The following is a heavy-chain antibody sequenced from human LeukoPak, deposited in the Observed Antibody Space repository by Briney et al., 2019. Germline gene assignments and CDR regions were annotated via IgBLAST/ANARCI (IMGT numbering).Heavy chain of an antibody. J-gene: IGHJ5*02. Sequence: GGSLRLSCAASGFTFSSYAMSWVRQAPGKGLEWVANIKQDGSKKSYVDSVKGRFTISRDNAKNSLYLQMNSLRAEDTAVYYCARAASSGWYQSWFDPWGQGTLVTVSS. CDR2: IKQDGSKK. D-gene: IGHD6-19*01. V-gene: IGHV3-7*03. CDR3: ARAASSGWYQSWFDP. CDR1: GFTFSSYA.